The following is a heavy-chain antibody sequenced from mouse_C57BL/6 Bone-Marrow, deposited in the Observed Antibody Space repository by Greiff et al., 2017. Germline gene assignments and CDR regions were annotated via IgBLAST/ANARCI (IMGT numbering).Heavy chain of an antibody. CDR1: GFSFNTYA. J-gene: IGHJ4*01. CDR3: VRDPYSKILWAMDY. V-gene: IGHV10-1*01. D-gene: IGHD2-5*01. CDR2: IRSKSNNYAT. Sequence: EVMLVESGGGLVQPKGSLKLSCAASGFSFNTYAMNWVRQAPGQGLEWVARIRSKSNNYATYYAASVKDRFTISIDDSESMLYLQMNNLKTEDTAMYYCVRDPYSKILWAMDYWGQGTSVTVSS.